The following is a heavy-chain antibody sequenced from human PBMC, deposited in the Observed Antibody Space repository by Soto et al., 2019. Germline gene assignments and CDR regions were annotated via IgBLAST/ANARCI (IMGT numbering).Heavy chain of an antibody. Sequence: DVQLVESGGGLVQIGGSLKLSCATSGLNFSGSAMHWARQASGKGLEWVGRIRSRPHNYATTYAASVEGRFTISRDASKNTVYLQMNGPKTDDTAMYYCTTAGDYWGRATLVTVSS. CDR2: IRSRPHNYAT. CDR3: TTAGDY. J-gene: IGHJ4*02. CDR1: GLNFSGSA. D-gene: IGHD3-10*01. V-gene: IGHV3-73*02.